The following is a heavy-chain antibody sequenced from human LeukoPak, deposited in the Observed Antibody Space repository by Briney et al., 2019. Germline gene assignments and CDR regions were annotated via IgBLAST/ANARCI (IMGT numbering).Heavy chain of an antibody. CDR1: GYTFTSYD. CDR3: ARVGGYCSSTSCYAGFDP. J-gene: IGHJ5*02. CDR2: INPNSGGT. D-gene: IGHD2-2*01. V-gene: IGHV1-2*06. Sequence: ASVKVSCKASGYTFTSYDINWVRQAPGQGLEWMGRINPNSGGTNYAQKFQGRVTMTRDTSISTAYMELSRLRSDDTAVYYCARVGGYCSSTSCYAGFDPWGQGTLVTVSS.